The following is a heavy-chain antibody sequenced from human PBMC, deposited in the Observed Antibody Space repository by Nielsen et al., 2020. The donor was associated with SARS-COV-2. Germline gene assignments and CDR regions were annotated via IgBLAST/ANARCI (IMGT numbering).Heavy chain of an antibody. V-gene: IGHV3-64D*09. CDR2: ISSNGGST. CDR3: VKDGGGPYYDFWSGYYWYFDY. D-gene: IGHD3-3*01. J-gene: IGHJ4*02. Sequence: WIRQPPGKGLEYVSAISSNGGSTYYADSVKGRFTISRDNSKNTLYLQMSSLRAEDTAVYYCVKDGGGPYYDFWSGYYWYFDYWGQGTLVTVSS.